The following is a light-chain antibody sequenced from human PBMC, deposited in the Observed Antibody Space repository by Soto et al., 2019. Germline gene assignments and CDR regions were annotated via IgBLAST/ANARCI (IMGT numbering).Light chain of an antibody. V-gene: IGKV3-15*01. CDR2: GAS. CDR1: QSVGRN. CDR3: QQYNHGPPLT. J-gene: IGKJ4*01. Sequence: EIVMTQSPATLSVSPGERATLSCRASQSVGRNLAGYQQKPGQAPRLLIYGASTRATGIPAMFSGSGSGTEFNLTSRRLQSEDFASDSCQQYNHGPPLTFGGGTKVEIK.